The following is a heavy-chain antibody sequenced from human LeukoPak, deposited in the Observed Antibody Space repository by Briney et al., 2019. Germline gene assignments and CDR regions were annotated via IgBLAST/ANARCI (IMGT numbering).Heavy chain of an antibody. CDR2: INPNSGGT. Sequence: ASVKVSCKASGYTFSGYYMHWVRQAPGQGLEWVGWINPNSGGTNYAQKFQGRVTMTRDTSISTAYVELSRLTSDDTAVYYCATPRTTGAFDYWGQGTLVTVSS. CDR1: GYTFSGYY. J-gene: IGHJ4*02. V-gene: IGHV1-2*02. CDR3: ATPRTTGAFDY. D-gene: IGHD4-17*01.